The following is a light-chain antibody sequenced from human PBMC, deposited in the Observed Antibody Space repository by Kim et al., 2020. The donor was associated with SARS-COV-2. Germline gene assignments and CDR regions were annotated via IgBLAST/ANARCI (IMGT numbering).Light chain of an antibody. CDR1: LNIN. CDR2: EAS. J-gene: IGKJ2*01. V-gene: IGKV3-15*01. CDR3: HQYNHWPYT. Sequence: LNINFAWYHQKPGQAPNLLIYEASTRATGIPARISGSGFGTEVTLTISSLQSEDSGVYYCHQYNHWPYTFGQGTKLEI.